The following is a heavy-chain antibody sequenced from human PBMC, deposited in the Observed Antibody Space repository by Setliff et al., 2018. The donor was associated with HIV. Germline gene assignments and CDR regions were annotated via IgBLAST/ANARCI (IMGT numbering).Heavy chain of an antibody. V-gene: IGHV3-33*06. CDR3: AKSGERPHPSHDYYYYGMDV. D-gene: IGHD1-1*01. CDR2: IWYDGSNK. Sequence: SLRLSCAASGFTFSSYGMHWVRQAPGKGLEWVAVIWYDGSNKYYADSVKGRFTISRDNSKNMLYLQMNSLRAEDTAVYYCAKSGERPHPSHDYYYYGMDVWGQGTTVTVSS. CDR1: GFTFSSYG. J-gene: IGHJ6*02.